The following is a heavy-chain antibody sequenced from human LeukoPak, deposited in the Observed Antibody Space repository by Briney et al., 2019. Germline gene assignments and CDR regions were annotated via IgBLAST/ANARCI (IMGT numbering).Heavy chain of an antibody. J-gene: IGHJ4*02. CDR3: ARDYAVPAAYYFDY. CDR1: GYTFTSYG. V-gene: IGHV1-18*01. Sequence: GASVKVSCKASGYTFTSYGISWVGQAPGQGLEWRGWISAYNGNTNYAQKLQGRVTMTTDTSTSTAYMELRSLRSDDTAVYYCARDYAVPAAYYFDYWGQGTLVTVSS. D-gene: IGHD2-2*01. CDR2: ISAYNGNT.